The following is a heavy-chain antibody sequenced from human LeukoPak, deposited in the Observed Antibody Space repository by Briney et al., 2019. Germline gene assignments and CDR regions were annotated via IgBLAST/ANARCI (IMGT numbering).Heavy chain of an antibody. CDR3: ASSGGYSSSSFDY. Sequence: SETLSLTRTVSGGSISSSSYYWGWIRQPPGKGLEWIGSIYYSGSTYYNPSLKSRVTISVDTSKNQFSLKLSSVTAADTAVYYCASSGGYSSSSFDYWGQGTLVTVSS. D-gene: IGHD6-6*01. CDR1: GGSISSSSYY. J-gene: IGHJ4*02. CDR2: IYYSGST. V-gene: IGHV4-39*07.